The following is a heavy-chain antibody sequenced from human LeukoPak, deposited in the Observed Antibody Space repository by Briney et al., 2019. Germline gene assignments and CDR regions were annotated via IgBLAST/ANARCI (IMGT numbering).Heavy chain of an antibody. CDR1: GYTFTSYG. Sequence: GASVKVSCKASGYTFTSYGISWVRQATGQGLEWMGWMNPNSGNTGYAQKFQGRVSMTRNTSISTAYMELSSLSSEDAAMYYCARFSGYAIFGYDYWGQGTLVTVSS. J-gene: IGHJ4*02. V-gene: IGHV1-8*02. CDR3: ARFSGYAIFGYDY. CDR2: MNPNSGNT. D-gene: IGHD5-12*01.